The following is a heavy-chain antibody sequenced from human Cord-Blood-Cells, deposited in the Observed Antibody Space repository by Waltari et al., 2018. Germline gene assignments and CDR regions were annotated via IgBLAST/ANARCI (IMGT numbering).Heavy chain of an antibody. CDR2: SNPNSGGT. J-gene: IGHJ4*02. CDR1: GYTFTGYY. Sequence: QVQLVQSGAEVKKTGASVKVSCKASGYTFTGYYMHWVRQAPGQGLEGMGWSNPNSGGTNYAQKFQGWVTMTRDTSISTAYMELSRLRSDDTAVYYCARSGSYDLLSKPPPGGLTFDYWGQGTLVTVSS. CDR3: ARSGSYDLLSKPPPGGLTFDY. V-gene: IGHV1-2*04. D-gene: IGHD1-26*01.